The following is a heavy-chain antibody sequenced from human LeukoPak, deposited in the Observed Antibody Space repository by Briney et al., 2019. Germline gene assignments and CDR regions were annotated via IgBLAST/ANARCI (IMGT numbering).Heavy chain of an antibody. CDR1: GYTFTSYG. CDR3: ARDRGGYSSSWTDY. V-gene: IGHV1-2*06. D-gene: IGHD6-13*01. CDR2: INPNSGGT. Sequence: ASVKVSCKASGYTFTSYGISWVRQAPGQGLEWMGRINPNSGGTNYAQKFQGRVTMTRDTSISTAYVELSRLRSDDTAVYYCARDRGGYSSSWTDYWGQGTLVTVSS. J-gene: IGHJ4*02.